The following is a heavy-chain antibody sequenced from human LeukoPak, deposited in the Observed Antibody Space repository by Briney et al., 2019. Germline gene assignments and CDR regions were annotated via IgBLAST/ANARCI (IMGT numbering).Heavy chain of an antibody. D-gene: IGHD5-18*01. Sequence: GGSLRLSCAASGFTFSSYEMNWVRQAPGKGLEWVSYISSSSSYIYYADSVKGRFTISRDNAKNSLYLQMNSLRAEDTAVYYCARADWDTAMIDYWGQGTLVTVSS. CDR3: ARADWDTAMIDY. CDR2: ISSSSSYI. CDR1: GFTFSSYE. J-gene: IGHJ4*02. V-gene: IGHV3-21*05.